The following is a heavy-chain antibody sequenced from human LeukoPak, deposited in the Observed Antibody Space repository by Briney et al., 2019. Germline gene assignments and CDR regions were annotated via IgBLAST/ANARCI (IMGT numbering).Heavy chain of an antibody. J-gene: IGHJ4*02. CDR3: ARDSNGSFDY. D-gene: IGHD1-26*01. Sequence: GGSLRLSCAVSGFTVSSNYMSWVRQAPGKGLEWVSIIYSGGSTYYADSVKGRFTISRDNSKNTLYLQMNSLRAEDTAVYYCARDSNGSFDYWGQGTLVTVSS. CDR1: GFTVSSNY. V-gene: IGHV3-66*01. CDR2: IYSGGST.